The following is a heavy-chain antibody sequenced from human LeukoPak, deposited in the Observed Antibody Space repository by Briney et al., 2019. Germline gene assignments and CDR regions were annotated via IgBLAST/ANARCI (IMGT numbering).Heavy chain of an antibody. Sequence: SGGSLRLSCAASGFTFSSYWMSWVRQAPGKGLEWVANIKQDGSEKYYVDSVKGRFTISRDNAKNSLYLQMNSLRAEDTAVYYCARIYTESGYSSGWYGFDYYGMDVWGQGTTVTVSS. J-gene: IGHJ6*02. CDR2: IKQDGSEK. CDR1: GFTFSSYW. CDR3: ARIYTESGYSSGWYGFDYYGMDV. D-gene: IGHD6-19*01. V-gene: IGHV3-7*01.